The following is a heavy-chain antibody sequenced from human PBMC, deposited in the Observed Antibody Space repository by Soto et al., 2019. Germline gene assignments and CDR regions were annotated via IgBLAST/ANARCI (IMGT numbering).Heavy chain of an antibody. CDR1: GDSVSSNSAA. Sequence: SQTLSLTCAISGDSVSSNSAAWNWIRQSPSRGLEWLGRTYYRSKWYNEYAVSVKSRITINPDTSKNQFYLQLNSVTPEDTAVYYCARDRSGIAVAGTQTSYCYSGMDVWGQGTTVTVSS. CDR3: ARDRSGIAVAGTQTSYCYSGMDV. CDR2: TYYRSKWYN. D-gene: IGHD6-19*01. J-gene: IGHJ6*02. V-gene: IGHV6-1*01.